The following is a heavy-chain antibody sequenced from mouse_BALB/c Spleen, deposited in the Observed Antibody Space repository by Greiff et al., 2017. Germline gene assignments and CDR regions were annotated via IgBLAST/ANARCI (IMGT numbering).Heavy chain of an antibody. D-gene: IGHD2-3*01. Sequence: EVMLVESGPSLVKPSQTLSLTCSVTGDSITSGYWNWIRKFPGNKLEYMGYISYSGSTYYNPSLKSRISITRDTSKNQYYLQLNSVTTEDTATYYCARSYDGYYAFAYWGQGTLVTVSA. CDR3: ARSYDGYYAFAY. CDR2: ISYSGST. J-gene: IGHJ3*01. V-gene: IGHV3-8*02. CDR1: GDSITSGY.